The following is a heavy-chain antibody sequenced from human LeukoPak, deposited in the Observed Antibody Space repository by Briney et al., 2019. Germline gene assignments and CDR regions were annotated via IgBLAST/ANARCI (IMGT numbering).Heavy chain of an antibody. CDR3: VRGPYGSGISNWFDP. CDR1: GYSISSGYY. J-gene: IGHJ5*02. Sequence: PSETLSLTCTVSGYSISSGYYWGWIRQPPGKGLEWTGSIDHSGSAYYNPSLQSRVTVSVDTSKNQFSLKLTSVSAADTAVYYCVRGPYGSGISNWFDPWGQGTQVIVSS. D-gene: IGHD3-10*01. V-gene: IGHV4-38-2*02. CDR2: IDHSGSA.